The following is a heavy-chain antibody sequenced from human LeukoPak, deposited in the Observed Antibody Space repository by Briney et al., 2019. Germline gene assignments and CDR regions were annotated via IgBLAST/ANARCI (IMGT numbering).Heavy chain of an antibody. CDR2: INWNGGST. Sequence: GSLRLSCAASGSTFDDYGMRWVRQAPGKGLGWVSVINWNGGSTGYADSVKGRFTISRDNAKNSLYLQMNSLRAEDTAVYYCARDQGGEQSYWGQGTLVTVSS. V-gene: IGHV3-20*04. J-gene: IGHJ4*02. CDR3: ARDQGGEQSY. CDR1: GSTFDDYG. D-gene: IGHD3-16*01.